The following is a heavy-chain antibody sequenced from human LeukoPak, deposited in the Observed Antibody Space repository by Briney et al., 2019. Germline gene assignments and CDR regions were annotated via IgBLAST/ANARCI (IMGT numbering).Heavy chain of an antibody. J-gene: IGHJ4*02. CDR3: AREGIHGSGSYYEY. Sequence: GGSLRLSCAASGFTFSSYSVNWVRQAPGKGLEWVSYISSSSSTIYYTDSVKGRFTISRDNAKNSLYLQMNSLRDEDTAVYYCAREGIHGSGSYYEYWGQGTLVTVSS. CDR1: GFTFSSYS. V-gene: IGHV3-48*02. CDR2: ISSSSSTI. D-gene: IGHD3-10*01.